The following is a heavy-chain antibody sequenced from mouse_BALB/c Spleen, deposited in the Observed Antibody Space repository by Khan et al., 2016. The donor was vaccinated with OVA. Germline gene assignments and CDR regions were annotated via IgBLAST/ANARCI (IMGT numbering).Heavy chain of an antibody. Sequence: EVELVESGGGLVKPGGSLKLSCAASGFTFSDYYMYWVRQPPEKRLEWVATISDGGSYTYYPDSVKGRFTISRDDAKNNLYLQMSSLKSEDTAMYYCARGYYGDPFAYWGQGTLVTVSA. CDR2: ISDGGSYT. CDR1: GFTFSDYY. CDR3: ARGYYGDPFAY. D-gene: IGHD2-13*01. J-gene: IGHJ3*01. V-gene: IGHV5-4*02.